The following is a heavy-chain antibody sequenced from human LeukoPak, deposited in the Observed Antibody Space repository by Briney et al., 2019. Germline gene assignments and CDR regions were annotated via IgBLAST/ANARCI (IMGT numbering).Heavy chain of an antibody. V-gene: IGHV4-34*01. D-gene: IGHD4-17*01. CDR2: INHSGST. J-gene: IGHJ4*02. Sequence: KASETLSLTCAVYGGSFSGYYWSWIRQPPGKGLEWIGEINHSGSTNYNPSLKSRVTVSVDTSKNQFSLKLSSVTAADTAVYYCARLYGHYGGYWGQGTLVTVSS. CDR3: ARLYGHYGGY. CDR1: GGSFSGYY.